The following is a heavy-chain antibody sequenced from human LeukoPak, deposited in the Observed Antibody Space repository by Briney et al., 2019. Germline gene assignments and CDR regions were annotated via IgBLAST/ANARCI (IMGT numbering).Heavy chain of an antibody. D-gene: IGHD2/OR15-2a*01. Sequence: SETLSLTCTVSSGSIRTYSWSWIRQPPGKGLEWIGYIYNGGNTKYNPSLKSRVTISVDTSKDQFSLKLSSVTAADTAVYYCARVLSGYFQHWGQGTLVTVSS. CDR3: ARVLSGYFQH. CDR2: IYNGGNT. CDR1: SGSIRTYS. V-gene: IGHV4-59*01. J-gene: IGHJ1*01.